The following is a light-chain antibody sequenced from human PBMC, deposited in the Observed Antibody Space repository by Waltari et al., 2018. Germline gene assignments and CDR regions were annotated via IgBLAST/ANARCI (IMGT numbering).Light chain of an antibody. V-gene: IGKV1-39*01. CDR3: QQSYSTPGT. CDR1: QSISSY. Sequence: DIQMTQSPSYLSASVGDRVTITYRASQSISSYLNWYQQKPGKAPKLLIYAASSLQSGVPSRFSGSGSGTDFTLTISSLQPEDFATYYCQQSYSTPGTFGQGTKVEIK. J-gene: IGKJ1*01. CDR2: AAS.